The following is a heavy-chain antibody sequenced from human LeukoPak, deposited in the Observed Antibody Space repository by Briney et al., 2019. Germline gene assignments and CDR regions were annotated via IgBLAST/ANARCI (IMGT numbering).Heavy chain of an antibody. D-gene: IGHD6-19*01. CDR3: ARQGRSGWYKLGYFDY. Sequence: SETLSLTCTVSGGSISSSSYYWGWIRQPPGKGLEWIGSIYYSGSTYYNPSLKSRVTISVDTSKNQFPLKLSSVTAADTAVYYCARQGRSGWYKLGYFDYWGQGTLVTVSS. V-gene: IGHV4-39*01. CDR1: GGSISSSSYY. J-gene: IGHJ4*02. CDR2: IYYSGST.